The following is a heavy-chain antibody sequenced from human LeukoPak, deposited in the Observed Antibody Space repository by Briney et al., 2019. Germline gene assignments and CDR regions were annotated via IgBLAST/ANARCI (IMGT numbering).Heavy chain of an antibody. V-gene: IGHV4-61*01. J-gene: IGHJ4*02. CDR3: ARAYYDSSGYLN. Sequence: SETLSLTCTVSGGSVSSGSYYWSWIRQPPGKGLEWIGYIYYSGSTNYNPSLKSRVTISVDTSKNQFSLKLSSVTAADTAVYYCARAYYDSSGYLNWGQGTLVTVSS. D-gene: IGHD3-22*01. CDR2: IYYSGST. CDR1: GGSVSSGSYY.